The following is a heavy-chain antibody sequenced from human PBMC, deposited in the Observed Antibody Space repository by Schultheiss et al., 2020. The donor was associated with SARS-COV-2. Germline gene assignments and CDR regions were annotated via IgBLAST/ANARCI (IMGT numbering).Heavy chain of an antibody. CDR3: ARDRGYSYGLGKDGMDV. J-gene: IGHJ6*02. Sequence: GGSLRLSCAASGFTFGSYAMSWVRQAPGKGLEWVSAISGSGGSTYYADSVKGRFTISRDNSKNTLYLQMNSLRAEDTAVYYCARDRGYSYGLGKDGMDVWGQGTTVTGSS. D-gene: IGHD5-18*01. CDR2: ISGSGGST. V-gene: IGHV3-23*01. CDR1: GFTFGSYA.